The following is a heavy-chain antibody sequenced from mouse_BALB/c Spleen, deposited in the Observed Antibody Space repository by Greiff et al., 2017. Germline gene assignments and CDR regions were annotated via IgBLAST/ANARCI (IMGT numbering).Heavy chain of an antibody. V-gene: IGHV7-3*02. CDR2: IRNNANGYTT. CDR1: GFTFTDYY. Sequence: EVHLVESGGGLVQPGGSLRLSCATSGFTFTDYYMSWVRQPPGKALEWLGFIRNNANGYTTEYSASVKGRFTISRDNSQSILYLQMNTLRAEDSATYYCARVGYYVWYFDVWGAGTTVTVSS. D-gene: IGHD2-3*01. J-gene: IGHJ1*01. CDR3: ARVGYYVWYFDV.